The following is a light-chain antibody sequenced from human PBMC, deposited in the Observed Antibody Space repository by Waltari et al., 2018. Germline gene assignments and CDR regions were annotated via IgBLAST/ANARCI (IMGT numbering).Light chain of an antibody. J-gene: IGLJ3*02. Sequence: QLVLTQSPSASASLGASVKLTCTLSSGHSSNVIAWLQQQPEKGPRYLMKVNSDGSHSKGDKIPDRFSGSSSGTEHYLTISSLQSEDEPDYYCQTGCHGTWVFGGGTKLTVL. V-gene: IGLV4-69*01. CDR2: VNSDGSH. CDR3: QTGCHGTWV. CDR1: SGHSSNV.